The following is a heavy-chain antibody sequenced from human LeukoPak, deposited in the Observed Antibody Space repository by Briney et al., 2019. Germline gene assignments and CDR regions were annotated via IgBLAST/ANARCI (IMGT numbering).Heavy chain of an antibody. D-gene: IGHD3-3*01. CDR1: GGSISSSSYY. V-gene: IGHV4-39*01. CDR2: IYYSGSA. Sequence: SETLSLTCTVSGGSISSSSYYWGWIRQPPGKGLEWIGTIYYSGSAHYNASLESRVTISVDTSKNQFSLKLNSVTATDTAVYYCARIMRFLEWFDPWGQGTLVTVSS. J-gene: IGHJ5*02. CDR3: ARIMRFLEWFDP.